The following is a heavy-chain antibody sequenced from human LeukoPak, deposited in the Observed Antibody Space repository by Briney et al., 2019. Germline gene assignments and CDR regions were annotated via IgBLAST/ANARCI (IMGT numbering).Heavy chain of an antibody. Sequence: GGSLRLSCAASGFTFSSYGMSWVRQAPGKGLEWVSAISGSGGSTYYADSVKGRFTISRDNAKNSLSLQVNSLRAEDTAVYYCARSRSGYYEDYWGQGTLVTVSS. D-gene: IGHD3-22*01. CDR1: GFTFSSYG. CDR3: ARSRSGYYEDY. J-gene: IGHJ4*02. CDR2: ISGSGGST. V-gene: IGHV3-23*01.